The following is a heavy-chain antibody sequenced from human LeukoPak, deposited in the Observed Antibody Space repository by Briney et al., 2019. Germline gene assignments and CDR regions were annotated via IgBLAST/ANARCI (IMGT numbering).Heavy chain of an antibody. J-gene: IGHJ4*02. Sequence: GGSLRLSCAVSGFTFSTYWMSWVRQAPGKGLEWVANIRQDGSAKYYVDSVRGRFTISRDNAKNSLYLQMNSLRAEDTGAYYCATSSDAPANMWGQGTLVTVSS. CDR2: IRQDGSAK. CDR3: ATSSDAPANM. V-gene: IGHV3-7*01. CDR1: GFTFSTYW. D-gene: IGHD2-2*01.